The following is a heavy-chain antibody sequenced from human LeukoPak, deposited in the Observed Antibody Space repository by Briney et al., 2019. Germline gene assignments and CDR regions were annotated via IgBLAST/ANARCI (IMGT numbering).Heavy chain of an antibody. CDR2: ISYDGTYN. J-gene: IGHJ6*02. D-gene: IGHD4-17*01. CDR1: GFTVTDYA. V-gene: IGHV3-30-3*01. CDR3: AGEARSISIGDYARVTGYGMDV. Sequence: PGGSLRLSCAASGFTVTDYAIHWVRQAPGKGLKWVSVISYDGTYNYYADSVKGRFTTSRDISKNTLYLQMNSLRAEDTAVYYCAGEARSISIGDYARVTGYGMDVWGQGTAVAVSS.